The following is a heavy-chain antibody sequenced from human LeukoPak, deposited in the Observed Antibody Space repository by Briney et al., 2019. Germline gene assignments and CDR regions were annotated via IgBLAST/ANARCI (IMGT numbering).Heavy chain of an antibody. Sequence: GGSLRLSCVASGFTFSEYAMSWVRQAPGKGLEWVSDITGSGDVTWYADSVRGRFTISRDNSKNTLYLQMNGLRAEDTAVYYCVKDYRGSEVMFEYWGPGTVVTVSS. V-gene: IGHV3-23*01. J-gene: IGHJ4*02. D-gene: IGHD3-16*01. CDR2: ITGSGDVT. CDR1: GFTFSEYA. CDR3: VKDYRGSEVMFEY.